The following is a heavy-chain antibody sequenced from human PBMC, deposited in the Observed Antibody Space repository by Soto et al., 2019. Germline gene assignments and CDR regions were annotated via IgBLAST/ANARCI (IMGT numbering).Heavy chain of an antibody. CDR1: GGTFGNYA. CDR3: ARPVEMATISRSYLFY. J-gene: IGHJ4*02. D-gene: IGHD5-12*01. Sequence: QVQLVQSGAEVKKPGSSVKVSCKASGGTFGNYAINWVRQAPGQGLEWMGGIIPIFGTANYAQKFQGRVTITADESTSTAYLDLSSLRSEDTAVYYCARPVEMATISRSYLFYWGQGTLVTVSS. V-gene: IGHV1-69*01. CDR2: IIPIFGTA.